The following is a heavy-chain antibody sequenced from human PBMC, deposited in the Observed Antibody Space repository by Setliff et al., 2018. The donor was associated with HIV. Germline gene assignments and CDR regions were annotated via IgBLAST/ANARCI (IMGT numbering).Heavy chain of an antibody. CDR3: ARVSCSSWYSIHRYYYYSMDV. CDR2: INHSGRI. V-gene: IGHV4-34*01. Sequence: SETLSLTCAVYGGSFSDNYWSWIRQSQGKGLEWIGEINHSGRINYNPSLRSRVTTSVDTSKNQFSLRLRSVTAADTAVYYCARVSCSSWYSIHRYYYYSMDVWGNGTTVTVSS. CDR1: GGSFSDNY. J-gene: IGHJ6*03. D-gene: IGHD6-13*01.